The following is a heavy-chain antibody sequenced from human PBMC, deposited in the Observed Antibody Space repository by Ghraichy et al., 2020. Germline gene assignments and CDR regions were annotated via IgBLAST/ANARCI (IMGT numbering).Heavy chain of an antibody. V-gene: IGHV4-34*01. CDR2: INHSGST. Sequence: SETLSLTCAVYGGSFSGYYWSWIRQPPGKGLEWIGEINHSGSTNYNPSLKSRVTISVDTSKNQFSLKLSSVTAADTAVYYCADGDYVRYFDYWGQGTLVTVSS. CDR3: ADGDYVRYFDY. D-gene: IGHD4-17*01. CDR1: GGSFSGYY. J-gene: IGHJ4*02.